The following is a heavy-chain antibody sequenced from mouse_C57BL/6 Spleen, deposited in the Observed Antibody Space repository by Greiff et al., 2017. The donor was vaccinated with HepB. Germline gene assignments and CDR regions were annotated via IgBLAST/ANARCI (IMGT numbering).Heavy chain of an antibody. Sequence: VQLQQSGAELAKPGASVKLSCKASGYTFTSYWMHWVKQRPGQGLAWIGYINPSSGYTKYNQKFKDKATFTADKSSSTAYMQLSSLTYEDSAVYDCAITTVYYFDYWGQGTTLTVSS. J-gene: IGHJ2*01. CDR1: GYTFTSYW. V-gene: IGHV1-7*01. CDR3: AITTVYYFDY. D-gene: IGHD1-1*01. CDR2: INPSSGYT.